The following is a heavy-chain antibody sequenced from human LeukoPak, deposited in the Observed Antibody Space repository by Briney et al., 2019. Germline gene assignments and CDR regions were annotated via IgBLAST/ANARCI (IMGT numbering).Heavy chain of an antibody. J-gene: IGHJ4*02. D-gene: IGHD2-2*01. Sequence: GGSLRLSCAASGFTFSSYWMHWVRQAPGKGLVWVSRINTDGSSTSYADSVKGRFTISRDNAKNTLYLQMNSLRAEDTAVYYCARDQGIVVVPAAVDYWGQGTLVTVSS. CDR2: INTDGSST. CDR3: ARDQGIVVVPAAVDY. CDR1: GFTFSSYW. V-gene: IGHV3-74*01.